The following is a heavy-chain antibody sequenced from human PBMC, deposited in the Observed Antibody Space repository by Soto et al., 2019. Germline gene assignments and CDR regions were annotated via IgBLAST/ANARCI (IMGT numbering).Heavy chain of an antibody. J-gene: IGHJ4*02. CDR1: GYGFTTYG. Sequence: QVHLVQSGAEVKKPGASVKVSCKGSGYGFTTYGITWVRQAPGQGLEWMAWISAHNGNTNYAPKLQGRVTVTRDTSTSTAYMELRSLRSDDTAVYYWARGRYGDYWGQGALVTVSS. D-gene: IGHD1-1*01. V-gene: IGHV1-18*01. CDR2: ISAHNGNT. CDR3: ARGRYGDY.